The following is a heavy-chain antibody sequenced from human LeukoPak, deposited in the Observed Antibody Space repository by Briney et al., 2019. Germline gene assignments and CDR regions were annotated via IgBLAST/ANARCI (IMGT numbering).Heavy chain of an antibody. D-gene: IGHD2-21*01. Sequence: ASVKVSCKASGYTFTSYYMHWVRQAPGQWLEWMGIINPSGGSTSYAQKFQGRVTMTRDTSTSTVYMELSSLRSEDTAVYYCARMGGGGDSNDAFDIWGQGTMVTVSS. CDR3: ARMGGGGDSNDAFDI. J-gene: IGHJ3*02. CDR2: INPSGGST. V-gene: IGHV1-46*03. CDR1: GYTFTSYY.